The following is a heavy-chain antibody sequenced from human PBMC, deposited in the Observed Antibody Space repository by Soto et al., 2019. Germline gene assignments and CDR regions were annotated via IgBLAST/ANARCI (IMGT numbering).Heavy chain of an antibody. D-gene: IGHD6-13*01. CDR2: IIPIFGTA. V-gene: IGHV1-69*13. J-gene: IGHJ6*03. Sequence: SVKVSCKASGGTFSSYAISWVRQAPGQGLEWMGGIIPIFGTANYAQKFQGRVTITADESTSTAYMELSSLRSEDTAVYYCARGVTSLGIAASSMSSYSSCIHVRCKGTTRTVFS. CDR3: ARGVTSLGIAASSMSSYSSCIHV. CDR1: GGTFSSYA.